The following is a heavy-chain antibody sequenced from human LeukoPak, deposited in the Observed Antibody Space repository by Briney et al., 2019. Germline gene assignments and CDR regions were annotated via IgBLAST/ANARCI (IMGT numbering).Heavy chain of an antibody. D-gene: IGHD3-10*02. V-gene: IGHV3-30*04. J-gene: IGHJ4*02. CDR2: ISYDGSNK. Sequence: GGSLRLSCAASGFTFSSYAMHWVRQAPGKGLEWVAVISYDGSNKYYADSVKGRFTISRDNGKNSLYLQMNSLRAEDTALYYCVQSITMFIGWGQGTLVTVSS. CDR1: GFTFSSYA. CDR3: VQSITMFIG.